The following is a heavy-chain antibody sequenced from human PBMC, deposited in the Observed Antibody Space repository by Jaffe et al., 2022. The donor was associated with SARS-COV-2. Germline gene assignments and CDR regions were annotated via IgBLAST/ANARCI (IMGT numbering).Heavy chain of an antibody. V-gene: IGHV3-30-3*01. J-gene: IGHJ4*02. Sequence: QVQLVESGGGVVQPGRSLRLSCAASGFTFSSYAMHWVRQAPGKGLEWVAVISYDGSNKYYADSVKGRFTISRDNSKNTLYLQMNSLRAEDTAVYYCARDRYSYGYVFDYWGQGTLVTVSS. D-gene: IGHD5-18*01. CDR3: ARDRYSYGYVFDY. CDR1: GFTFSSYA. CDR2: ISYDGSNK.